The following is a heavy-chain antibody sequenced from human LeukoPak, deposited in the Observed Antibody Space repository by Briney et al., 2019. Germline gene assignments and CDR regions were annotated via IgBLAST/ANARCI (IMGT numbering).Heavy chain of an antibody. CDR2: ISSSSSYI. CDR1: GFTFSSYS. V-gene: IGHV3-21*01. Sequence: AGGSLRLSCAASGFTFSSYSMNWVRQAPGKGLEWDSSISSSSSYIYYADSVKGRFTISRDNAKNSLYLQMNSLRAEDTAVYYCARDPEYYDSSGYGDYWGQGTLVTVSS. J-gene: IGHJ4*02. CDR3: ARDPEYYDSSGYGDY. D-gene: IGHD3-22*01.